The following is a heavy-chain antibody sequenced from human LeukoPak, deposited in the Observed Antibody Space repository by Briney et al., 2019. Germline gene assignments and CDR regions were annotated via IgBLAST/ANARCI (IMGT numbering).Heavy chain of an antibody. V-gene: IGHV1-2*02. J-gene: IGHJ6*03. D-gene: IGHD6-19*01. CDR2: INPNSGGT. CDR3: ARGGWQGYYYYYYMDV. CDR1: GYTFTGYY. Sequence: ASVKVSCKASGYTFTGYYMHWVRQAPGQGLEWMGWINPNSGGTNYAQKFQGRVTMTRDTSISTAYMELSRLRSDDTAVYYCARGGWQGYYYYYYMDVWGKGTTVTISS.